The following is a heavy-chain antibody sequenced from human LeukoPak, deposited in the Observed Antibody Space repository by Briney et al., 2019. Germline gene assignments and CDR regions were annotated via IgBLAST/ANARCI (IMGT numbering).Heavy chain of an antibody. CDR1: GGSFSSYY. CDR3: ATTYYDSSGRLLDY. J-gene: IGHJ4*02. CDR2: INHSGST. Sequence: PSETLSLTCAVYGGSFSSYYWSWIRQPPGKGLEWIGEINHSGSTNYNPSLKSRVTISVDTSKNQFSLKLSTVTAADTAVYYRATTYYDSSGRLLDYWGQGTLVTVSS. V-gene: IGHV4-34*01. D-gene: IGHD3-22*01.